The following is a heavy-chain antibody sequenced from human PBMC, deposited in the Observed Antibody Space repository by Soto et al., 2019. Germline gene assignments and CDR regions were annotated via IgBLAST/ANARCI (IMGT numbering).Heavy chain of an antibody. V-gene: IGHV3-74*01. CDR3: ARDEAVAGRENLFYYYYGMYV. Sequence: GESLKISCAASGFTFSSYWMHWVRQAPGKGLVWVSRINSDGSSTSYADSVKGRFTICRDNAKNTLYLQMNSLSAVDTAVYYCARDEAVAGRENLFYYYYGMYVWGQGTTVTFSS. J-gene: IGHJ6*02. CDR2: INSDGSST. D-gene: IGHD6-19*01. CDR1: GFTFSSYW.